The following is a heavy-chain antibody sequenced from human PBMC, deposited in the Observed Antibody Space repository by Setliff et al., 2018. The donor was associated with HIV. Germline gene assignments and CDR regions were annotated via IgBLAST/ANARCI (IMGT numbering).Heavy chain of an antibody. D-gene: IGHD3-10*01. V-gene: IGHV4-59*11. CDR3: ARVRGRYYYHYAMDV. CDR1: GPSINIHY. J-gene: IGHJ6*02. CDR2: IYSTGST. Sequence: SETLSLTCTVSGPSINIHYWSWIRQSPGKAFEWIGYIYSTGSTNYNPSLQSRVTISMVASRNQFSLKVTSVTAADTAVYYCARVRGRYYYHYAMDVWGQGTTVTVSS.